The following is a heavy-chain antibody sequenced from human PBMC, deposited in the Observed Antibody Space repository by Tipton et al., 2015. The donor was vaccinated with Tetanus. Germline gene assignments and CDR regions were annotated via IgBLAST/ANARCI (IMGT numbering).Heavy chain of an antibody. Sequence: TLSLTCSVSGGSITNYYWSWIRQSPGKGLEWIGYIYSSGSTSYNPSLKSRLTMSVDTSKNQFSLRLNSVTAADTAVYYCARMQRYGMDVWGQGTTVTVSS. D-gene: IGHD6-25*01. V-gene: IGHV4-59*12. CDR3: ARMQRYGMDV. CDR2: IYSSGST. J-gene: IGHJ6*02. CDR1: GGSITNYY.